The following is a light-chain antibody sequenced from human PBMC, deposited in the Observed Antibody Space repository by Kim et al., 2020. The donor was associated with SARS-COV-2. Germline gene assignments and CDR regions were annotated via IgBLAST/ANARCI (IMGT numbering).Light chain of an antibody. CDR1: QGDSNK. Sequence: SPGERATLTGRASQGDSNKLAWYQQRPGQAPRHLIYDASTRATGVPDRFSGSVSETEFTLTISSLQSEDIAVYYCLQYSNWPLMYTFGQGTKLEI. CDR2: DAS. V-gene: IGKV3-15*01. CDR3: LQYSNWPLMYT. J-gene: IGKJ2*01.